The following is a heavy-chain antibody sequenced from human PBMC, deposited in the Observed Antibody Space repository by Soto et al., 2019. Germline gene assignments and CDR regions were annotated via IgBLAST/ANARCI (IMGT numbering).Heavy chain of an antibody. D-gene: IGHD2-2*01. CDR1: GGSISSSSYY. J-gene: IGHJ3*02. V-gene: IGHV4-39*01. Sequence: SETLSLTCTVSGGSISSSSYYWGWIRQPPGKGLEWIGSIYYSGSTYYNPSLKSRVTISVDTSKNQFSLKLSSVTAADTAVYYCARGSAADDAFDIWGQGTMVTVSS. CDR3: ARGSAADDAFDI. CDR2: IYYSGST.